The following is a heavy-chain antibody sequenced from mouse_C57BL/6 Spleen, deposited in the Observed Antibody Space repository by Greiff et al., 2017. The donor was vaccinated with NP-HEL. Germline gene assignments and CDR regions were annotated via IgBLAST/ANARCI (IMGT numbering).Heavy chain of an antibody. CDR1: GYSITSGYY. Sequence: ESGPGLVKPSQSLSLTCSVTGYSITSGYYWNWIRQFPGNKLEWMGYISYDGSNNYNPSLKNRISITRDTSKNQFFLKLNSVTTEDTATYYCARAGTTVERAWFAYWGQGTLVTVSA. J-gene: IGHJ3*01. CDR3: ARAGTTVERAWFAY. CDR2: ISYDGSN. V-gene: IGHV3-6*01. D-gene: IGHD1-1*01.